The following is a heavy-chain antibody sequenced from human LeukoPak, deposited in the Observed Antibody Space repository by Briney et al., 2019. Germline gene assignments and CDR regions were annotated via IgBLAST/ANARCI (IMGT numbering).Heavy chain of an antibody. Sequence: PGGSLRLPCAVSGFTFSSYSMNWVRQPPGKGLEWIGEINHSGSTNYNPSLKSRVTISVDTSKNQFSLKLSSVTAADTAVYYCARGCSIQSRRWLDFDYWGQGTLVTVSS. CDR3: ARGCSIQSRRWLDFDY. CDR1: GFTFSSYS. CDR2: INHSGST. J-gene: IGHJ4*02. V-gene: IGHV4-34*01. D-gene: IGHD5-24*01.